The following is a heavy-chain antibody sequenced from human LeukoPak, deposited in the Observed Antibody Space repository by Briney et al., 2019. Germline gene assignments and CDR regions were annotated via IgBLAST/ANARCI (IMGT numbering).Heavy chain of an antibody. D-gene: IGHD2-8*02. V-gene: IGHV3-23*01. CDR2: IFPSGDEI. CDR1: GFTFSSYG. Sequence: PGGSLRLSCAASGFTFSSYGMSWVRQPPGKGLEWVSSIFPSGDEIHYADSVRGRFTISRDNSKSTLSLQMNSLRAEDTAIYYCATYRQVLLPFESWGQGTLVTVSS. J-gene: IGHJ4*02. CDR3: ATYRQVLLPFES.